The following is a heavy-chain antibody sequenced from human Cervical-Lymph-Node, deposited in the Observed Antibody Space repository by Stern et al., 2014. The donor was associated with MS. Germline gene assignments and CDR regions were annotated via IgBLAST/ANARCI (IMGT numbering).Heavy chain of an antibody. Sequence: QLVQSGGDLVQPGGSLRLSCAASGLSVSANYMTWVRQAPGKGLEWVSLIYAGSITHYAASVRGGFTISSATSTNTLHLQMDNLRVEDTAMYYCTREMAARRFDPWGQGTLVIVSS. D-gene: IGHD6-6*01. V-gene: IGHV3-66*01. CDR1: GLSVSANY. J-gene: IGHJ5*02. CDR2: IYAGSIT. CDR3: TREMAARRFDP.